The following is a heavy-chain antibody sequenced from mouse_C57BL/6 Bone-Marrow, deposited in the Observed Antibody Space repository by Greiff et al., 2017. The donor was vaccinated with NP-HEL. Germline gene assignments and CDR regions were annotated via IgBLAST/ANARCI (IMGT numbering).Heavy chain of an antibody. J-gene: IGHJ1*03. Sequence: QVQLQQSGSELRSPGSSVKLSCKDFDSEVFPIAYMSWVRQKPGHGFEWIGGILPSIGRTIYGEKFEDKATLDADTLSNTAYLELNSLTSEDSSIYYCARKEEGLRVSYWYFDVWGTGTTVTVSS. D-gene: IGHD3-3*01. CDR1: DSEVFPIAY. CDR2: ILPSIGRT. CDR3: ARKEEGLRVSYWYFDV. V-gene: IGHV15-2*01.